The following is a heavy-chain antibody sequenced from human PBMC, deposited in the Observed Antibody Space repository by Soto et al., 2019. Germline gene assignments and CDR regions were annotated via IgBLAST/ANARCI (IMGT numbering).Heavy chain of an antibody. CDR1: GGSISSSSYY. CDR3: ARVPSSQINWFDP. CDR2: IYYSGST. J-gene: IGHJ5*02. V-gene: IGHV4-39*01. Sequence: SETLSLTCTVSGGSISSSSYYWGWIRQPPGKGLEWIGSIYYSGSTYYNPPLKSRVTISVDTSKNQFSLKLSSVTAADTAVYYCARVPSSQINWFDPWGQGTLVTVSS. D-gene: IGHD2-2*01.